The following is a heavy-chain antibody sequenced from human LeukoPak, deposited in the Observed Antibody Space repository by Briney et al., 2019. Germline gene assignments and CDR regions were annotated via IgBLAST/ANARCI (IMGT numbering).Heavy chain of an antibody. D-gene: IGHD6-6*01. V-gene: IGHV3-33*01. Sequence: GGSLRLSCSASGFTFSTYGMHWVRQAPGKGLEWVAVIWYDGGNKFYGDSVKGRFTISRDNSKNTLYLQMNSLRAEDTAVYYCARDSIEYSSSSLYYYGMDVWGQGTTVTVSS. CDR1: GFTFSTYG. CDR3: ARDSIEYSSSSLYYYGMDV. J-gene: IGHJ6*02. CDR2: IWYDGGNK.